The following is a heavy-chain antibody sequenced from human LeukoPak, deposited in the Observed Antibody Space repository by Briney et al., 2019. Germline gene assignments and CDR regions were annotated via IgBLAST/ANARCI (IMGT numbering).Heavy chain of an antibody. V-gene: IGHV1-18*01. J-gene: IGHJ5*02. CDR1: GYTFNTYG. Sequence: ASVTVSCKASGYTFNTYGISWVRQAPGQRPEWVGSINTDNGNTKYTQKFQGRVTMTTDTSTSTAYMELSSLRSDDTAVYYCARKGCTGDCYRFDPWGQGTLVTVSS. D-gene: IGHD2-21*02. CDR3: ARKGCTGDCYRFDP. CDR2: INTDNGNT.